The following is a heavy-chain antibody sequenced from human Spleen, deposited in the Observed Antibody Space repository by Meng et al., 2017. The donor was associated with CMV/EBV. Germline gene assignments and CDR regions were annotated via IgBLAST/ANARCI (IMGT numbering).Heavy chain of an antibody. CDR3: AKGQGRPAANALNWFDP. CDR1: GLTASISH. Sequence: GGSLRLSCVVSGLTASISHMNWVRQAPGKGLEWVSVIFPDGTHYAGFVKGRFTISRDDSKNIVYLQMNSLRAEDTAVYYCAKGQGRPAANALNWFDPWGQRTLVTVSS. J-gene: IGHJ5*02. V-gene: IGHV3-53*05. CDR2: IFPDGT. D-gene: IGHD2-2*01.